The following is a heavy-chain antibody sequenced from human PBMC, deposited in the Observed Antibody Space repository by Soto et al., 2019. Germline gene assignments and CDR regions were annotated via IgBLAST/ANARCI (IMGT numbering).Heavy chain of an antibody. J-gene: IGHJ1*01. V-gene: IGHV1-2*04. D-gene: IGHD2-15*01. CDR1: GYTFTGYY. CDR2: INPNSGGT. CDR3: ARDLLFCNAAACNDIDT. Sequence: ASVKVSCKAPGYTFTGYYMHWVRQAPGQGLEWMGWINPNSGGTNYAQKFQGWVTMTRDTSISTAYMELSRLRSDDTAVYYCARDLLFCNAAACNDIDTWAQGNVVTISS.